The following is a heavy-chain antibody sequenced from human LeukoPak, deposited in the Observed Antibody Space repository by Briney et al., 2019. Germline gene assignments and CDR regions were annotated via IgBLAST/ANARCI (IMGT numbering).Heavy chain of an antibody. CDR3: AREQFSYGFRAFEM. Sequence: GGSLRLSCAASRFTFSGLAMNGLRQAPAKGLEGLSYISSGGNTIHYAGSVMGRCAVYRDNGDNSLYLQMNRLRAEGTAVYYCAREQFSYGFRAFEMWGQGTLVTVSS. J-gene: IGHJ3*02. CDR2: ISSGGNTI. D-gene: IGHD5-18*01. V-gene: IGHV3-48*01. CDR1: RFTFSGLA.